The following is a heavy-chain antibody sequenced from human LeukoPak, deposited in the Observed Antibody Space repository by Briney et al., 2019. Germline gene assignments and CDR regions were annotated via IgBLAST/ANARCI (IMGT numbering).Heavy chain of an antibody. CDR2: IYSDGST. CDR1: GFNVSSNY. J-gene: IGHJ5*02. CDR3: ARDLYFGELLGGVDP. V-gene: IGHV3-66*01. D-gene: IGHD3-10*01. Sequence: PGGSLRLSCAASGFNVSSNYMSWVRQAPGKGLEWVSVIYSDGSTYYADSVKGRFTISRDNSKNTLYLQMNSLRAEDTAVYYCARDLYFGELLGGVDPWGQGTLVTVSS.